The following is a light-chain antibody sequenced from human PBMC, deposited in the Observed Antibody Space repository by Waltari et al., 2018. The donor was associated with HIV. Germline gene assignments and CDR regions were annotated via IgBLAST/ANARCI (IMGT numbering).Light chain of an antibody. CDR2: SNN. V-gene: IGLV1-44*01. J-gene: IGLJ2*01. CDR3: AAWDDSRNGEVI. Sequence: QSVLTQPPSASGTPGQRVTISCSGRNSNIGSNSVNWYQQVPGTAPKLLIYSNNQRPSGVPDRFSGSKSGNSASLAISGLRSDDEADYYCAAWDDSRNGEVIFGGGTKLTVL. CDR1: NSNIGSNS.